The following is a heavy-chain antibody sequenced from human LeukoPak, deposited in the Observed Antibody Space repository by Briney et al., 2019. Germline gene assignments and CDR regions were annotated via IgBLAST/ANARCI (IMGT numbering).Heavy chain of an antibody. V-gene: IGHV4-34*01. CDR1: GGSFSGYY. J-gene: IGHJ4*02. D-gene: IGHD6-19*01. Sequence: SETLSLTCAVYGGSFSGYYWSWIRQPPGKGLEWIGEINHSGSTNYNPSLKSRVTISVDTSKNQFSLKLSSVTAADTAVYYCARGVGYSSGWYARDWGQGTLATVSS. CDR3: ARGVGYSSGWYARD. CDR2: INHSGST.